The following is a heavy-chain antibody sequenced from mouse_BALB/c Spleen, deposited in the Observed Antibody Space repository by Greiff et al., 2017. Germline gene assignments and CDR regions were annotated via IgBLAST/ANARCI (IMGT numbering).Heavy chain of an antibody. D-gene: IGHD3-2*01. CDR1: GYTFTNYW. V-gene: IGHV1-63*02. J-gene: IGHJ4*01. CDR3: ARADSSGYLYAMDD. CDR2: IYPGGGYT. Sequence: VQLQQSGAELVRPGTSVKISCKASGYTFTNYWLGWVKQRPGHGLEWIGDIYPGGGYTNYNEKFKGKATLTADTSSSTAYMQLSSLTSEDSAVYFCARADSSGYLYAMDDWGQGTSVTVSS.